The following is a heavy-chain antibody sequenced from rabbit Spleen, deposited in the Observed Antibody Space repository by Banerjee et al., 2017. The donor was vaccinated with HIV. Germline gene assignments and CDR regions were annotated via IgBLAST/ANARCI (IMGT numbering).Heavy chain of an antibody. Sequence: QSLEESGGDLVKPGASLTLTCKASGLDFSSRYWICWVRQAPGKGLEWIACIDVTKSGNTYYTNWAKGRFTCSKTSSTTVTLQMTSLTVADTATYFCARDTGSSFSSYGMDLWGPGTLVTVS. CDR2: IDVTKSGNT. CDR3: ARDTGSSFSSYGMDL. J-gene: IGHJ6*01. CDR1: GLDFSSRYW. V-gene: IGHV1S40*01. D-gene: IGHD8-1*01.